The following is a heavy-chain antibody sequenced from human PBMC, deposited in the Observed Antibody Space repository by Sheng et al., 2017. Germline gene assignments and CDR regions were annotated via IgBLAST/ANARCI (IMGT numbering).Heavy chain of an antibody. CDR2: ISGSGRST. V-gene: IGHV3-23*01. J-gene: IGHJ4*02. Sequence: EVQLLESGGGLIQPGGSLRLSCTASGFTFSTYAMTWVRQAPGKGLEWVSGISGSGRSTDYTDSVKGRFTISRDSSKNTLYLQMNSLRADDTAIYYCAKVTWAGGSWYSSFEYWGQGTLVTVSS. D-gene: IGHD2-15*01. CDR3: AKVTWAGGSWYSSFEY. CDR1: GFTFSTYA.